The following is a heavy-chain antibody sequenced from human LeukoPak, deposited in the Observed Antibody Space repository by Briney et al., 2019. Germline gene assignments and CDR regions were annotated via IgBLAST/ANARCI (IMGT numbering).Heavy chain of an antibody. J-gene: IGHJ4*02. CDR2: IWYDGSNK. V-gene: IGHV3-33*01. Sequence: GGSLRLSCAASGFTFSSYGMHWVRQAPGKGLEWVAVIWYDGSNKYYADSVKGRFTISRDNSKNTLYLQMNSPRAEDTAVYYCAREPSRYCSSTRCRLFDYWGQGTLVTV. D-gene: IGHD2-2*01. CDR1: GFTFSSYG. CDR3: AREPSRYCSSTRCRLFDY.